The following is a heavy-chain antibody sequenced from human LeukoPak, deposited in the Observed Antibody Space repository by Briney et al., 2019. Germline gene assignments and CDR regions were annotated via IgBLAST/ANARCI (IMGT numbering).Heavy chain of an antibody. V-gene: IGHV5-51*01. CDR1: GYSFASYW. CDR2: IHPNDAST. J-gene: IGHJ4*02. Sequence: GESLKISCKVSGYSFASYWIGWVRQTSGKGLEWMAIIHPNDASTIYSPSFQGQVTISADRSITTAYLQWNTLQASDTAIYYCARHNNWAFDYWDRGTLLTVSS. D-gene: IGHD1-20*01. CDR3: ARHNNWAFDY.